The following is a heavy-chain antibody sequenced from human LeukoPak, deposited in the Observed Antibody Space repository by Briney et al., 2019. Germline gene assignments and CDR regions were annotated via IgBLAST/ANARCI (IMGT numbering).Heavy chain of an antibody. D-gene: IGHD6-19*01. CDR1: GGTFSRYA. J-gene: IGHJ6*02. V-gene: IGHV1-69*04. CDR3: ASDLNIAVALDGMDV. CDR2: IIPILGMA. Sequence: SSVKVSCKASGGTFSRYAISWVRQAAGQGLEWMGRIIPILGMANYAQKFQGRVTITSDKSTSTAYMELSSLRSEDTAVYYCASDLNIAVALDGMDVWGQGTTVTVSS.